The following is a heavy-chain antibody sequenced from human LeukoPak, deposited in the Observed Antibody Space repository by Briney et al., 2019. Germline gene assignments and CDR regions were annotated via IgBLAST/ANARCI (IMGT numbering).Heavy chain of an antibody. CDR3: ARDTYYDFWSGSYDY. J-gene: IGHJ4*02. V-gene: IGHV4-38-2*02. CDR1: GYSISSGYY. CDR2: IYHGGST. Sequence: PSQTPSLTCTVSGYSISSGYYWGWIRQPPGKGLEWIGSIYHGGSTYYNPSLKSRVTISVDTSKNQFSLKLSSVTAADTAVYYCARDTYYDFWSGSYDYWGQGTLVTVSS. D-gene: IGHD3-3*01.